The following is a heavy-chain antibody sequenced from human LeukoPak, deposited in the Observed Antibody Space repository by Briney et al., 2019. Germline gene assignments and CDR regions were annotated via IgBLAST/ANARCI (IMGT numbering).Heavy chain of an antibody. J-gene: IGHJ5*02. CDR3: ARHRGRSGYYFNWSDP. D-gene: IGHD3-3*01. Sequence: SETLSLTCTVSGGSISSYYWSWIRQPPGKGLEWIGYIYYSGSTNYNPSLKSRVTISVDTSKNQFSLKLSSVTAADTAVYYCARHRGRSGYYFNWSDPWGQGTLVTVSS. CDR2: IYYSGST. CDR1: GGSISSYY. V-gene: IGHV4-59*08.